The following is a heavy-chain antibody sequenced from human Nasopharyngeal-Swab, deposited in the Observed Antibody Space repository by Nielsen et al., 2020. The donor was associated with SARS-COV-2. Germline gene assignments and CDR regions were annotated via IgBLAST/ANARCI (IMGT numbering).Heavy chain of an antibody. CDR2: ISWNSGSI. CDR3: AKDSCSGGSCYSYDY. CDR1: GFTFDDYA. D-gene: IGHD2-15*01. J-gene: IGHJ4*02. V-gene: IGHV3-9*01. Sequence: SLKISCAASGFTFDDYAMHWVRQAPGKGLEWVSGISWNSGSIGYADSVKGRFTISRDNAKNSLYLQMNSLRAEDTALYYCAKDSCSGGSCYSYDYWGQGTLVTVSS.